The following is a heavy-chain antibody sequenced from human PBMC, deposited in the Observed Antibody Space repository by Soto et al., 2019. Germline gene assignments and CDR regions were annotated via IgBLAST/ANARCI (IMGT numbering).Heavy chain of an antibody. CDR3: ARPPIHPWFWIDY. J-gene: IGHJ4*02. CDR1: GFTFSSYD. CDR2: ISYDGNNK. Sequence: GGFLRLSCAASGFTFSSYDMHWVRQAPGKGPEWVALISYDGNNKYYADSVKGRFTISRDNSKNTLYLQMNSLRPEDTAVYYCARPPIHPWFWIDYWGQGTLVTVSS. V-gene: IGHV3-30*19. D-gene: IGHD5-18*01.